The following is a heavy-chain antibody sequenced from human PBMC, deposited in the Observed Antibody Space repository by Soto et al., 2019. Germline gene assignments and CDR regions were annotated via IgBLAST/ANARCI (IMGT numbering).Heavy chain of an antibody. J-gene: IGHJ4*02. CDR2: ISGSADNT. D-gene: IGHD2-2*01. V-gene: IGHV3-23*01. Sequence: GGSLRLSCAASEFTFGNYAMSWVRQAPGKGLEWVSVISGSADNTYYAGSVRGRFTISRDNSRDTLFLQMNSLRAEDTAIYYCVKEWGDCSNTDNCFLLAHYWGQGTLVTVSS. CDR1: EFTFGNYA. CDR3: VKEWGDCSNTDNCFLLAHY.